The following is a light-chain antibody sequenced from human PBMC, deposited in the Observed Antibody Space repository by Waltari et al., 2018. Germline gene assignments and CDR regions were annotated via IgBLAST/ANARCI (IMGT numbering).Light chain of an antibody. J-gene: IGLJ3*02. CDR1: PGAVTSGFY. V-gene: IGLV7-43*01. Sequence: QTVVTQEHSLTVSPGGTVTLTCASSPGAVTSGFYPSWFQQKPGQPPRALIYSTNNKHSWTPARFSGSLLGGKAALTLSGVQVEDEAEYYCLLYYGGAQVFGGGTKLTVL. CDR3: LLYYGGAQV. CDR2: STN.